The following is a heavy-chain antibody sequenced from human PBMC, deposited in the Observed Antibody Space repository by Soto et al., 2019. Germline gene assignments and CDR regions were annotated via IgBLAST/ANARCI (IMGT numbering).Heavy chain of an antibody. J-gene: IGHJ5*02. CDR3: ARDKGYYGSGGWFDP. D-gene: IGHD3-10*01. V-gene: IGHV4-61*01. CDR1: GGSVSSGSYY. Sequence: SETLSLTCTVSGGSVSSGSYYRSWIRQPPGKGLEWIGYIYYSGSTNYNPSLKSRVTISVDTSKNQFSLKLSSVTAADTAVYYCARDKGYYGSGGWFDPWGQGTLLTVPS. CDR2: IYYSGST.